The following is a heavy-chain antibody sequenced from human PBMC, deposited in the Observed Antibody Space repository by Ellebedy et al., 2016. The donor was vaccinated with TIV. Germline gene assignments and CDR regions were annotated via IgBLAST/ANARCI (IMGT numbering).Heavy chain of an antibody. CDR3: AKDRTPGDGYWVFDD. J-gene: IGHJ4*02. D-gene: IGHD5-18*01. CDR1: GFTFSSYA. CDR2: IVGSGAQ. V-gene: IGHV3-23*01. Sequence: GESLKISCAASGFTFSSYAMSWVRQAPGKGLEWVSGIVGSGAQKYADSVKGRFTISRDNSKGVVDLQMNSLRVEDTAVYFCAKDRTPGDGYWVFDDWGQGTLVTVSS.